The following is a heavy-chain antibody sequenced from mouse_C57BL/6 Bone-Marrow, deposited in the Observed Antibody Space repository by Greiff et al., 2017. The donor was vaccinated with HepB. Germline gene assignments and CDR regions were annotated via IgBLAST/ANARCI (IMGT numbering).Heavy chain of an antibody. V-gene: IGHV10-1*01. D-gene: IGHD1-1*01. CDR3: VRQGYYGTNWYFDV. CDR2: IRSKSNNYAT. Sequence: DVHLVESGGGLVQPKGSLKLSCAASGFSFNTYAMNWVRQAPGKGLEWVARIRSKSNNYATYYADSVKDRFTISRDDSESMLYLQMNNLKTEDTAMYYCVRQGYYGTNWYFDVWGTGTTVTVSS. J-gene: IGHJ1*03. CDR1: GFSFNTYA.